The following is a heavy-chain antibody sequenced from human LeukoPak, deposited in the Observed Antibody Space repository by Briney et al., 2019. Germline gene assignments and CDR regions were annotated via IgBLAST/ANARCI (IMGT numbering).Heavy chain of an antibody. J-gene: IGHJ4*02. CDR3: TRETSSRYFGY. CDR2: MNPNSGRT. Sequence: ASVKVSCKASGYTLTSYDINWVRQATGQGLEWMGWMNPNSGRTGYAQNFQGRITITRNTTISTAYMELSSLRSEDTAVYYCTRETSSRYFGYWGQGTLVTVSS. V-gene: IGHV1-8*01. CDR1: GYTLTSYD.